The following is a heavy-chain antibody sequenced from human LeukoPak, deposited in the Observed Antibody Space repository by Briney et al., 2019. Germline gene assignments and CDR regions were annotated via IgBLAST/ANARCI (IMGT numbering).Heavy chain of an antibody. V-gene: IGHV4-61*05. CDR2: IYPSGST. J-gene: IGHJ6*02. Sequence: PSETLSLTCTVSGGSISSTTYYWGWIRQPAGRGLEWVGQIYPSGSTNYNPSLKSRVTISVDKSKNQFSLKLSSVTAADTAVYYCASPSAAYYYYGMDVWGQGTTVTVSS. CDR3: ASPSAAYYYYGMDV. CDR1: GGSISSTTYY. D-gene: IGHD2-15*01.